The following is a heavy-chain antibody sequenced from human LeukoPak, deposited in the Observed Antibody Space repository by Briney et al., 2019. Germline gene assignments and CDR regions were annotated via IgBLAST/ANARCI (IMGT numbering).Heavy chain of an antibody. Sequence: GGSLRLSCAASGFSFSDYAMVWVRQAPGKGLEWVAYISSGSTYIYYADSVKGRFTISRDNAQRSMYLQMNSLRAEDTAVYYCARGYSSSWFSYYYYYMDVWGKGTTVTVSS. CDR3: ARGYSSSWFSYYYYYMDV. CDR1: GFSFSDYA. V-gene: IGHV3-21*01. D-gene: IGHD6-13*01. J-gene: IGHJ6*03. CDR2: ISSGSTYI.